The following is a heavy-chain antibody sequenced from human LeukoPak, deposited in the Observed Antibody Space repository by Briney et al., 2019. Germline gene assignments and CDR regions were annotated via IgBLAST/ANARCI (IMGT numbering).Heavy chain of an antibody. CDR2: ISGSGIYT. J-gene: IGHJ4*02. V-gene: IGHV3-23*01. CDR1: GFTFSDYG. D-gene: IGHD6-13*01. CDR3: AKDALPRIVSAGTVN. Sequence: GGSLRLSCAASGFTFSDYGMSWVRQAPGKGLEWVSAISGSGIYTYYADSVKGRFTISRDNSKNTLYLQMDSLRPEDTALYYCAKDALPRIVSAGTVNWGQGTLVTVSS.